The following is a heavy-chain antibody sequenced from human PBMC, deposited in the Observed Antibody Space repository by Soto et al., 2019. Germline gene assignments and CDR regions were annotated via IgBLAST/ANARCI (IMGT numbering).Heavy chain of an antibody. J-gene: IGHJ6*02. CDR2: INPNSGGT. CDR3: ARGCGGDCLSSYYGMDV. V-gene: IGHV1-2*04. Sequence: GASVKVSCKASGYTFTGYYMHCVRQAPGQGLEWMGWINPNSGGTNYAQKFQGWVTMTRDTSISTAYMELSRLRSDDTAVYYCARGCGGDCLSSYYGMDVWGQGTTVTVSS. CDR1: GYTFTGYY. D-gene: IGHD2-21*02.